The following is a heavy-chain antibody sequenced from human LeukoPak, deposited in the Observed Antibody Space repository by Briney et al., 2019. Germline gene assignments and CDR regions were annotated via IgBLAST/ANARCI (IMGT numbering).Heavy chain of an antibody. CDR1: GFTFSSYA. CDR2: ISSDGNNK. V-gene: IGHV3-30-3*01. J-gene: IGHJ4*02. D-gene: IGHD1-26*01. CDR3: PRDLGGNYGTFDY. Sequence: GGSLRLSCAASGFTFSSYAMHWVRQAPGKGLEWVAVISSDGNNKYYADSVKGRFTISRDNSKNTLYLLMNSLRTEDTAVYYCPRDLGGNYGTFDYWGQGTLVTVSS.